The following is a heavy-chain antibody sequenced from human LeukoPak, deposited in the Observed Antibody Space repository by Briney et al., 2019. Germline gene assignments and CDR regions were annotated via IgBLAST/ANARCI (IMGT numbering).Heavy chain of an antibody. J-gene: IGHJ6*02. Sequence: ASVTVSCKATGYTFTSYYMHWVRQAPGQGLEWMGIINPSGGSTSYAQKFQGRVTMTRDTSTSTVYMELSSLRSEDTAVYYCAREICSSTSCHYYGMDVWGQGTTVTVSS. D-gene: IGHD2-2*01. CDR1: GYTFTSYY. V-gene: IGHV1-46*01. CDR3: AREICSSTSCHYYGMDV. CDR2: INPSGGST.